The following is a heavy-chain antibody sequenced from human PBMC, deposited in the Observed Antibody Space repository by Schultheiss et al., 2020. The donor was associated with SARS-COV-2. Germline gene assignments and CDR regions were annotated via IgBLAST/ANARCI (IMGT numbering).Heavy chain of an antibody. J-gene: IGHJ5*01. CDR1: GYTFTGYY. D-gene: IGHD4/OR15-4a*01. Sequence: ASVKVSCKASGYTFTGYYMHWLRQAPGQGLEWMGWINRNDAGTNYAQKFQGRVTMTSDTSISTAYMELSRLGSDETAVYYCARDGALGRFDSWGQGTLVTVSS. CDR2: INRNDAGT. V-gene: IGHV1-2*02. CDR3: ARDGALGRFDS.